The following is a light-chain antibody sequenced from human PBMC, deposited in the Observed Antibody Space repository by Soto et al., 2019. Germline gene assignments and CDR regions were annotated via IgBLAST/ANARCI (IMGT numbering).Light chain of an antibody. CDR2: DVD. CDR1: ISDVGGYNY. J-gene: IGLJ1*01. CDR3: CSYAGSYPFV. Sequence: QSVLTQPRSLSGSPGQSVTISCTGTISDVGGYNYVSWYQHHPGKAPKLMIYDVDKRPSGVPGRFSGSKSGNTASLTISGLQAEDEADYYCCSYAGSYPFVFGTGTRSPS. V-gene: IGLV2-11*01.